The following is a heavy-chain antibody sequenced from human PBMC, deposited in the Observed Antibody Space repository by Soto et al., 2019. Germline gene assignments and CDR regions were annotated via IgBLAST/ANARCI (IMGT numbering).Heavy chain of an antibody. CDR1: GFSFSSHS. CDR2: ISSSGSTI. Sequence: EVQLVESGGGLVQPGGSLRLSCAASGFSFSSHSMKWVSQAPGKGLEWVSYISSSGSTIYYADSVKGRFTISRDNAKNSLYLQMNSLRDDDTAVYYCARGRGYCGGTNCYLDYWGQGALVTVSS. V-gene: IGHV3-48*02. CDR3: ARGRGYCGGTNCYLDY. D-gene: IGHD2-21*01. J-gene: IGHJ4*02.